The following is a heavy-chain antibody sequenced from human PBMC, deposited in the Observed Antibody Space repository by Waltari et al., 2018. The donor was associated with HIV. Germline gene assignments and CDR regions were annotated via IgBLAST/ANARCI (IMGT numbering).Heavy chain of an antibody. Sequence: QVTLKESGPVLVKPTETLTLTCTVSGFSLSNARMGVSWIRQPPGKALEWLAHIFSNDEKSYSTSLKSRLTISKDTSKSQVVLTMTNMDPVDTATYYCARIIDYDSSGYHIFSGDWYFDLWGRGTLVTVSS. CDR2: IFSNDEK. CDR3: ARIIDYDSSGYHIFSGDWYFDL. J-gene: IGHJ2*01. CDR1: GFSLSNARMG. V-gene: IGHV2-26*01. D-gene: IGHD3-22*01.